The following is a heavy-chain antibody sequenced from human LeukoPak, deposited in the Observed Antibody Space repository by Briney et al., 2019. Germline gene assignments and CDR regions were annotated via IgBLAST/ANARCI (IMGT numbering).Heavy chain of an antibody. D-gene: IGHD3-22*01. J-gene: IGHJ4*02. CDR1: GFTFSSYW. Sequence: PGGSLRLSCAASGFTFSSYWMSWVRQAPGKGLEWVANIKQDGSEKYHVDSVKGRFTISRDNAKNTLYLQMNSLRVEDTAVYYCARALGSYFDSSGYQVDYWGQGTLVTVSS. CDR3: ARALGSYFDSSGYQVDY. CDR2: IKQDGSEK. V-gene: IGHV3-7*01.